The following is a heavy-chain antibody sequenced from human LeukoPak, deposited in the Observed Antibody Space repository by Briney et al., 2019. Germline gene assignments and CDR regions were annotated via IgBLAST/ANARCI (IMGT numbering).Heavy chain of an antibody. V-gene: IGHV1-18*01. D-gene: IGHD3-22*01. Sequence: GASVKVSCKASGYTFTSYGISLVRQAPGQGLEWMVWISAYNGNTNYAQKLQGRVTMTTDTSTSTAYMELRSLRSDDTAVYYCARSTLDYYDSSGSLSYWGQGTLVTVSS. CDR2: ISAYNGNT. CDR3: ARSTLDYYDSSGSLSY. J-gene: IGHJ4*02. CDR1: GYTFTSYG.